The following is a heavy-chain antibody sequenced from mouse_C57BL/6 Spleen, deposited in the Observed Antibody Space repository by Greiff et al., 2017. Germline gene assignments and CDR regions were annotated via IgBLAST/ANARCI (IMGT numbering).Heavy chain of an antibody. J-gene: IGHJ2*01. CDR1: GYTFTDYY. V-gene: IGHV1-19*01. CDR2: INPYNGGT. D-gene: IGHD1-1*01. CDR3: ARSNYYGSSYENYFDY. Sequence: EVKLQESGPVLVKPGASVKMSCKASGYTFTDYYMNWVKQSHGKSLEWIGVINPYNGGTSYNQKFKGKATLTVDKSSSTAYKELNSLTSEDSAVYYGARSNYYGSSYENYFDYWGQGTTLTVSS.